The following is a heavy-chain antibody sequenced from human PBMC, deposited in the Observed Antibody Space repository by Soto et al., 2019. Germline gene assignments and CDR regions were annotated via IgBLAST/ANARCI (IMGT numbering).Heavy chain of an antibody. J-gene: IGHJ4*02. CDR2: SYYRSKWLN. V-gene: IGHV6-1*01. CDR1: VDSVSSTSAS. D-gene: IGHD3-10*01. CDR3: ARSQGVLDY. Sequence: SQTHSLTCAISVDSVSSTSASWNLIRQSTSSGLEWLGRSYYRSKWLNDYAVSVKGRITINPDTSRNQFSLQLNSVTPEYTAGYYCARSQGVLDYWGQGSLVTVSS.